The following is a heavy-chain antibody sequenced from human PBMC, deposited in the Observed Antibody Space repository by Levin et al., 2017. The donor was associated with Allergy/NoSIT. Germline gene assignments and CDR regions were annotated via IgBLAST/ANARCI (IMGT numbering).Heavy chain of an antibody. V-gene: IGHV4-59*01. CDR1: GGSISSYY. CDR2: IYYSGST. D-gene: IGHD1-14*01. Sequence: SETLSLTCTVSGGSISSYYWSWIRQPPGKGLEWIGYIYYSGSTNYNPSLKSRVTISVDTSKNQFSLKLSSVTAADTAVYYCARGTPAGDCFDYWGQGTLVTVSS. J-gene: IGHJ4*02. CDR3: ARGTPAGDCFDY.